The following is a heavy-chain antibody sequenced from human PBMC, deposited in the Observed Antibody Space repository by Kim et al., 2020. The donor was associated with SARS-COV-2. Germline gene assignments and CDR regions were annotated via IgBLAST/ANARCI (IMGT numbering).Heavy chain of an antibody. CDR1: GDSVRSFY. V-gene: IGHV4-59*02. J-gene: IGHJ6*02. CDR3: ARGVLTGYYSGYLHHGLDI. D-gene: IGHD3-9*01. CDR2: IYYSGST. Sequence: SETLSLTCSVSGDSVRSFYWSWIRQPPGKGLEWIGYIYYSGSTNFDPSLKSRASISLDTSKNQFSLKLTSVTAADTAVYYCARGVLTGYYSGYLHHGLDIWGQGTTVTVSS.